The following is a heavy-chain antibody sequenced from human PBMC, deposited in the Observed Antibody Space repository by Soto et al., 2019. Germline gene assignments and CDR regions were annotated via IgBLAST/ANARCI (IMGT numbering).Heavy chain of an antibody. CDR3: ASLGGYCSGGSCYGYSYGTYYYYGMDV. CDR2: INHSGST. J-gene: IGHJ6*02. V-gene: IGHV4-34*01. Sequence: QVQLQQWGAGLLKPSETLSLTCAVYGGSFSGYYWSWIRQPPGKGLEWIGEINHSGSTNYNPSLKSRVTRSVDTSKNQFSLKLSSVTAADTAVYYCASLGGYCSGGSCYGYSYGTYYYYGMDVWGQGTTVTVSS. CDR1: GGSFSGYY. D-gene: IGHD2-15*01.